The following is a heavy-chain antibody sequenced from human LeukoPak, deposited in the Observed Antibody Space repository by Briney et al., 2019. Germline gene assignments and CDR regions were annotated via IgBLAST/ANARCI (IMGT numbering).Heavy chain of an antibody. V-gene: IGHV2-70*11. Sequence: SGPALVKPPQTLTLTCTFSGFSLSTSGMCVSWIRQPPGKALEWLARIDWDDDKYYSTSLKTRLTISKDTSKNQVVLTMTNMDPVDTATYYCARTLVRPGDGRLDYWGQGTLVTVSS. CDR3: ARTLVRPGDGRLDY. D-gene: IGHD6-6*01. CDR2: IDWDDDK. CDR1: GFSLSTSGMC. J-gene: IGHJ4*02.